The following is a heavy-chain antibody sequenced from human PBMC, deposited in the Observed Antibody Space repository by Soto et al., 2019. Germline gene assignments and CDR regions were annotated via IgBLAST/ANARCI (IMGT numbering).Heavy chain of an antibody. CDR1: GGSISGSSYY. J-gene: IGHJ5*02. Sequence: SETLSLTCTVSGGSISGSSYYWGWIRQPPGKGLEWIGSIYYSGSTYYNPSLKSRVTISVDTSKNQFSLKLSSVTAADTAVYYCARHAIQGWFDPWGQGTLVTVSS. D-gene: IGHD2-2*01. V-gene: IGHV4-39*01. CDR3: ARHAIQGWFDP. CDR2: IYYSGST.